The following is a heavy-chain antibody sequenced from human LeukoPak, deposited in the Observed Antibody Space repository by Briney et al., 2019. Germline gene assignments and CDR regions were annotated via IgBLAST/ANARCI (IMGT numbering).Heavy chain of an antibody. V-gene: IGHV4-4*07. CDR2: IYTSGST. CDR1: GGSISSYY. J-gene: IGHJ3*02. Sequence: PSETLSLTCTVSGGSISSYYWSWIRQPAGKGLEWIGRIYTSGSTNYNPSLKSRVTMSVDTSKNQFSLKLGSVTAADTAVYYCARIMGSGSYTGAFDIWGQGTMVTVSS. D-gene: IGHD1-26*01. CDR3: ARIMGSGSYTGAFDI.